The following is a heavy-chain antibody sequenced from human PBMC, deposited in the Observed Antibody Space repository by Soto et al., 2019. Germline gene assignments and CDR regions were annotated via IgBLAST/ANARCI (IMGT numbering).Heavy chain of an antibody. CDR3: ARGLTYYDFWTGYQPYGMDV. CDR2: ISYDGSNK. J-gene: IGHJ6*02. CDR1: GFTLSSYA. Sequence: GASRRLSCGASGFTLSSYAMHGGGQAPGKGLGWVAVISYDGSNKYYADSVKGRFTISRDNSKNTLYLQMNSLRAEDTAVYYCARGLTYYDFWTGYQPYGMDVWGQGTTVTVSS. D-gene: IGHD3-3*01. V-gene: IGHV3-30-3*01.